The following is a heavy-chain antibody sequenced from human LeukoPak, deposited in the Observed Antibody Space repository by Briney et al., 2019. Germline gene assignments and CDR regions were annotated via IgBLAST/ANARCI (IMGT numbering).Heavy chain of an antibody. D-gene: IGHD3-3*01. CDR2: FDPEDGET. V-gene: IGHV1-24*01. CDR1: GYTLTELS. CDR3: ARDRGLRFLEWLSPQNWFDP. Sequence: ASVKVSCKVSGYTLTELSMHWVRQAPGKGLEWMGGFDPEDGETIYAQKFQGRVTMTEDTSTDTAYMELSSLRSDDTAVYYCARDRGLRFLEWLSPQNWFDPWGQGTLVTVSS. J-gene: IGHJ5*02.